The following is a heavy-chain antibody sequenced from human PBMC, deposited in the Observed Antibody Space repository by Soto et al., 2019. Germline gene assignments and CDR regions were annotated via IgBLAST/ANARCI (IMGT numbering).Heavy chain of an antibody. J-gene: IGHJ4*02. CDR2: ISGSGGST. V-gene: IGHV3-23*01. CDR3: AKVPYCGRDCYPLSGY. CDR1: GFTFSSYA. Sequence: VQLLESGGGLVQPGGSLRLSCAASGFTFSSYAMSWVRQAPGKGLEWVSAISGSGGSTYYADSVKGRFTISRDNSKNTLYLQMNSLRAEDTAVYYCAKVPYCGRDCYPLSGYWGQGTLVTVSS. D-gene: IGHD2-21*02.